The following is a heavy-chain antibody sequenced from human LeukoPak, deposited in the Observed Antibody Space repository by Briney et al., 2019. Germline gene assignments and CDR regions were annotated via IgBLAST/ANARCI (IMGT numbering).Heavy chain of an antibody. D-gene: IGHD6-19*01. CDR1: GFTFSSYW. CDR2: INTYGSST. J-gene: IGHJ4*02. CDR3: ASSVAGTSIDY. Sequence: PGGSLRLSCAASGFTFSSYWMHWVRQAPGKGLVWVTRINTYGSSTSYADSVKGRFTISRDNAKNTLYLQMNSVRAEDTAVYYCASSVAGTSIDYWGQGTLVTVSS. V-gene: IGHV3-74*01.